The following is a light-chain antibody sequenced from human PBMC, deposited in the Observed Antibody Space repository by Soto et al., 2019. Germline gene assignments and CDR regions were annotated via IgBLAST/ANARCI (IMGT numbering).Light chain of an antibody. CDR3: QHYNSYSEA. V-gene: IGKV1-5*03. Sequence: DIQMTQSPSTLSGSVGDRVTITCRASQTISSWLAWYQQKPGKAPKLLIYKASTLKSGVPSRFSGSGSGTEFTLPISSLQPDHFATYYCQHYNSYSEAFGQGTKVQLK. J-gene: IGKJ1*01. CDR1: QTISSW. CDR2: KAS.